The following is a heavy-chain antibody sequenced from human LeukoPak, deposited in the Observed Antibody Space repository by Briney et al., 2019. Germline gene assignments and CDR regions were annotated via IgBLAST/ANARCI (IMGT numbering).Heavy chain of an antibody. CDR2: ISSSSSTI. CDR3: ARVSSGWYTYFDY. D-gene: IGHD6-19*01. V-gene: IGHV3-11*04. Sequence: GGSLRLSCAASGFTFSDYYMSWIRQAPGKGLEWVSYISSSSSTIYYADSVKGRFTISRDNAKNSLYLQMNSLRDEDTAVYYCARVSSGWYTYFDYWGQGTLVTVSS. CDR1: GFTFSDYY. J-gene: IGHJ4*02.